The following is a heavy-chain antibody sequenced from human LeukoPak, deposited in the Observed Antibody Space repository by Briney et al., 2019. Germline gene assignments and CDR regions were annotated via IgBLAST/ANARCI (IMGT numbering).Heavy chain of an antibody. Sequence: PGGSLRLSCAASGFTVSSNYMSWVRQAPGKGLEWFSVIYSGGSTYYADSVKGRFTISRDNSKNTLYLQMNSLRADDTAVFYCAATYYYGPGSYYFDYWGQGTLVTVSS. CDR1: GFTVSSNY. CDR3: AATYYYGPGSYYFDY. D-gene: IGHD3-10*01. J-gene: IGHJ4*02. CDR2: IYSGGST. V-gene: IGHV3-53*05.